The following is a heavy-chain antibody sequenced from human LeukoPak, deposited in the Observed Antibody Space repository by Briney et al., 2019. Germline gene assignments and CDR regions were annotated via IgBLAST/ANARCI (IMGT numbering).Heavy chain of an antibody. CDR1: GVSFSDYY. V-gene: IGHV4-34*01. CDR3: AGNCSSTSCYVRGFDP. J-gene: IGHJ5*02. Sequence: SETLSLTCAVYGVSFSDYYWSWIRQPPGKGLEWIGEINHSGSTNYNPSLKSRVTISVDTSKNQFSLKLSSVTAADTAVYYCAGNCSSTSCYVRGFDPWGQGTLVTVSS. CDR2: INHSGST. D-gene: IGHD2-2*01.